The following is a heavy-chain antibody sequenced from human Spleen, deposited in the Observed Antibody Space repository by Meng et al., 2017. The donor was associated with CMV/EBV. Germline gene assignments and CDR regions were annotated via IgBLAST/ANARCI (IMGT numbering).Heavy chain of an antibody. CDR1: GGSISSGDYY. CDR3: ARESGITMVRGVILS. CDR2: IYYSGST. Sequence: QVPLQGSGPGLGKPSQTLSLTCTVSGGSISSGDYYWSWIRQPPGKGLEWIGYIYYSGSTYYNPSLKSRVTISVDTSKNQFSLKLSSVTAADTAVYYCARESGITMVRGVILSWGQGTLVTVSS. J-gene: IGHJ5*02. V-gene: IGHV4-30-4*08. D-gene: IGHD3-10*01.